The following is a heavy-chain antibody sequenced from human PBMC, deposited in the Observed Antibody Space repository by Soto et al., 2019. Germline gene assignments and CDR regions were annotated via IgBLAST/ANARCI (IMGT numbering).Heavy chain of an antibody. J-gene: IGHJ5*02. Sequence: SETLSLTCTVSGFSVTSGTFYWSWIRQPPGEGPEWIGHFSYSGTTNYNPSLESRVAISVDTSKNQFSMRLTSVTTADTAVYYCARGDALNWYDLWGQGTLVTVSS. CDR2: FSYSGTT. CDR1: GFSVTSGTFY. CDR3: ARGDALNWYDL. V-gene: IGHV4-61*01.